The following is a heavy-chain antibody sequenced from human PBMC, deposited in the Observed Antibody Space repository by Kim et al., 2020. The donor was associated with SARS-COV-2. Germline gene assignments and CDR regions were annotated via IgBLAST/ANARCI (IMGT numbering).Heavy chain of an antibody. Sequence: SETLSLTCTVSGGSISSSSYYWGWIRQPPGKGLEWIGSIYYSGSTYYNPSLKSRVTISVDTSKNQFSLKLSSVTAADTAVYYCATYHLYSSSWLDYWGQGTLVTVSS. J-gene: IGHJ4*02. CDR3: ATYHLYSSSWLDY. V-gene: IGHV4-39*01. D-gene: IGHD6-13*01. CDR2: IYYSGST. CDR1: GGSISSSSYY.